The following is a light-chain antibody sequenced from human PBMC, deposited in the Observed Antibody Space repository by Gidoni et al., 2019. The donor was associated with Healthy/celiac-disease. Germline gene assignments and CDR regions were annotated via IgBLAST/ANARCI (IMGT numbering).Light chain of an antibody. V-gene: IGKV1-9*01. CDR2: AAS. CDR1: QGISSY. J-gene: IGKJ3*01. CDR3: QQLNSYPF. Sequence: DIQLTQSPSFLSASVGDRVTITCRASQGISSYLAWYQQKPGKAPKLLIYAASTLQSGVPSRFSGSGSGTEFTLTISSLQPEDFATYYGQQLNSYPFFGPXTKVDIK.